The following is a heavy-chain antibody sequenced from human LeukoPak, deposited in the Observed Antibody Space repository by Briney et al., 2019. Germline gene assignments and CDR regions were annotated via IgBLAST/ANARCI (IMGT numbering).Heavy chain of an antibody. Sequence: PGGSLRLSCTTSGFTFSSYWMYWARQAPGKGLVWVSRIISDASSTNYADSVKGRFTISRDNTKNTVYLQMNSLRVEDTAVYYCARGASSGRAHMDVWGKGTTVTVSS. D-gene: IGHD6-19*01. CDR3: ARGASSGRAHMDV. V-gene: IGHV3-74*01. CDR2: IISDASST. J-gene: IGHJ6*03. CDR1: GFTFSSYW.